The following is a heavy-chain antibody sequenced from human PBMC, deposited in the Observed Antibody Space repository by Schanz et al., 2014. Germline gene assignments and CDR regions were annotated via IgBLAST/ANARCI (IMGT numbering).Heavy chain of an antibody. D-gene: IGHD3-10*01. Sequence: QVHLLESGGGLVEPGGSLRLSCAASGFSFSDYYMSWIRQAPGKGLEWVSNIPWNGAAIGYAGSVRGRFTISRDSAKNSLYLQMNSLRPEDTALYYCAKGSRSGSKVMDVWGKGTTVTVSS. V-gene: IGHV3-11*01. J-gene: IGHJ6*03. CDR3: AKGSRSGSKVMDV. CDR2: IPWNGAAI. CDR1: GFSFSDYY.